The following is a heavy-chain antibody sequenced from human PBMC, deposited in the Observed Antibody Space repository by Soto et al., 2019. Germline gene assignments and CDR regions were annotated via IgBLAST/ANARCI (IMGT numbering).Heavy chain of an antibody. CDR2: ISGSGGST. Sequence: PVGSLRLSCAASGFTFSSYAMSWVRQAPGKGLEWVPAISGSGGSTYYADSVKGRFTISRDNSKNTLYLQMNSLRAEDTAVYYCAKDLWSDSSSRAYWGQGTLVTVSS. CDR1: GFTFSSYA. V-gene: IGHV3-23*01. D-gene: IGHD6-6*01. J-gene: IGHJ4*02. CDR3: AKDLWSDSSSRAY.